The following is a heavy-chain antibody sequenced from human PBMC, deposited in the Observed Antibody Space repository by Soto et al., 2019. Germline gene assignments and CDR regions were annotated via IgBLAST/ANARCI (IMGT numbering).Heavy chain of an antibody. CDR1: GFTFSSYG. V-gene: IGHV3-30*18. J-gene: IGHJ4*02. Sequence: QVQLVESGGGVVQPGRSLRLSCAASGFTFSSYGMHWVRQAPGKGLEWVAVISYDGSNKYYADSVKGRFTISRDNSKNTLYLQMNSLRAEDTAVYYCAKDVGYYYDSSGSDYWGQGTLVTVSS. CDR3: AKDVGYYYDSSGSDY. D-gene: IGHD3-22*01. CDR2: ISYDGSNK.